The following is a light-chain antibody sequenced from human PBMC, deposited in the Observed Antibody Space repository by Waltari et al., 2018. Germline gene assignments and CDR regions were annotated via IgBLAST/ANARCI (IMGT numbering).Light chain of an antibody. CDR1: QSLGTN. CDR3: QQYERRPYS. J-gene: IGKJ2*03. Sequence: EIVMTQFPVSLSVFPGESATLFCRASQSLGTNVAWYQQRPGRAPRLLIYDSSIKAPGVPTRISASGSGTEFSLVISSLRREDFAVYYCQQYERRPYSFGQGTKVDI. CDR2: DSS. V-gene: IGKV3-15*01.